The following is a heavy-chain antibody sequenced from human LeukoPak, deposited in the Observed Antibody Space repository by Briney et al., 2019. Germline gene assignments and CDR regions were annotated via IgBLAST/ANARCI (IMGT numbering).Heavy chain of an antibody. V-gene: IGHV3-21*01. J-gene: IGHJ3*02. CDR1: GFTFSSYS. CDR3: AKKMDDAFDI. D-gene: IGHD5-24*01. CDR2: ISSSSAYI. Sequence: PGGSLRLSCAASGFTFSSYSMNWVRQAPGKGLEWVSFISSSSAYISYADSVKGRFTISRDNAKNSLYLQMNSLRAEDTAVYYCAKKMDDAFDIWGQGTMVTVSS.